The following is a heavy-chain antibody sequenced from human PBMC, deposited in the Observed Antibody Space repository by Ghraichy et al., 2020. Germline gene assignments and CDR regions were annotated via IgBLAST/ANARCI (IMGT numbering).Heavy chain of an antibody. CDR3: ARPLPIAVAPGWFDP. Sequence: SQTLSLTCTVSGGSISSSTYYWGWIRQPPGKGLEWIGSIYYSWSTYYNPSLKSRVTISVDTSKNQFSLKLSSVTAADTAVYYCARPLPIAVAPGWFDPWGQGTLVTVSS. CDR1: GGSISSSTYY. J-gene: IGHJ5*02. V-gene: IGHV4-39*01. CDR2: IYYSWST. D-gene: IGHD6-19*01.